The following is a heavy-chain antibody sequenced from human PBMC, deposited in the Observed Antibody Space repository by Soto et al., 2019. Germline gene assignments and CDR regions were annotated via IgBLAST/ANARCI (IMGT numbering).Heavy chain of an antibody. CDR1: GGSFSGYI. D-gene: IGHD1-26*01. CDR3: ARGLISGSHYSGGWYYFDS. V-gene: IGHV4-34*01. Sequence: SETLSLTCDVHGGSFSGYIWTWIRQTPGKGLQWIGQINHSGSANYNPSLKSRVTISVHTSKSQFSLELSSVTAADTAVYYCARGLISGSHYSGGWYYFDSWGQGTQVT. J-gene: IGHJ4*02. CDR2: INHSGSA.